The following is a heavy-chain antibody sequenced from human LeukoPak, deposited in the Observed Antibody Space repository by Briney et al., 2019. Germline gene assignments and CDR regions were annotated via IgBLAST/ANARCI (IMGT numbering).Heavy chain of an antibody. V-gene: IGHV4-59*01. Sequence: SETLSLTCTVSGGSISSYYWSWIRQPPGKGLEWIGYIYYSGSTNYNPSLKSRVTISVDTSKNQFSLKPSSVTAADTAVYYCARERGYCTNGVCYPDAFDIWGQGTMVTVSS. J-gene: IGHJ3*02. D-gene: IGHD2-8*01. CDR3: ARERGYCTNGVCYPDAFDI. CDR1: GGSISSYY. CDR2: IYYSGST.